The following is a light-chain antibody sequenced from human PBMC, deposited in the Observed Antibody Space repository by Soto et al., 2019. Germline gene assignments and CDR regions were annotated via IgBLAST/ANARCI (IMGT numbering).Light chain of an antibody. Sequence: DIQMTQSPSSLSASVGDRVTITCRASQTISNSLNWYQQKPGKAPNLLIYTASTLRSGVPSRFSGSGSGTYFTLTISSLQPEDFATYHCQQSYSTPYTFGQGTKLEIK. V-gene: IGKV1-39*01. CDR1: QTISNS. J-gene: IGKJ2*01. CDR3: QQSYSTPYT. CDR2: TAS.